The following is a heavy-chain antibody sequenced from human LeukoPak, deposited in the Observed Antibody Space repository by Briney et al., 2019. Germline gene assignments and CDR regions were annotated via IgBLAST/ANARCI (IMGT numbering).Heavy chain of an antibody. V-gene: IGHV3-33*01. J-gene: IGHJ4*02. Sequence: GGSLRLSCEVSGFTFSSYGMHWVRQAPGQGLEWVAVIWYDGSKKYYADSVKGRFTISRDNSKNTLDLQMNSLRAEDTAVYYCARETPSADAAFDYWGQGTLVTVSS. D-gene: IGHD2-15*01. CDR3: ARETPSADAAFDY. CDR2: IWYDGSKK. CDR1: GFTFSSYG.